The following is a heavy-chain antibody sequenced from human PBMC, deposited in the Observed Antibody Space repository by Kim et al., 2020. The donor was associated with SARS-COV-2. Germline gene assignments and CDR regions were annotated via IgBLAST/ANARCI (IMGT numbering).Heavy chain of an antibody. J-gene: IGHJ3*01. CDR1: GFKFGDYA. V-gene: IGHV3-9*01. Sequence: GGSLRLSCAASGFKFGDYAMNWVRQTPGKGLEWLSGIAWSGAIVGYADSVVGRFTISRDNAEKSLYLQMNSLRPEDTALYYCSRSPNDENASRFDAFDLWGQGTMVTVSS. CDR2: IAWSGAIV. D-gene: IGHD3-16*01. CDR3: SRSPNDENASRFDAFDL.